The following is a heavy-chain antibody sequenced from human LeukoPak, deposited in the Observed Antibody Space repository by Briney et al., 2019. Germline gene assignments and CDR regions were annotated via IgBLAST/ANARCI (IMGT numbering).Heavy chain of an antibody. D-gene: IGHD3-16*02. CDR2: ISAYNGNT. CDR3: ARATYDYVWGSYRFGSNWFDP. V-gene: IGHV1-18*01. J-gene: IGHJ5*02. Sequence: ASVKVSCKASGYTFTSYGISWVRQAPGQGLEWMGWISAYNGNTNYAQKLQGRVTMTTDTSTSTAYMELRSLRSDDTAVYYCARATYDYVWGSYRFGSNWFDPWGQGTLVTVSS. CDR1: GYTFTSYG.